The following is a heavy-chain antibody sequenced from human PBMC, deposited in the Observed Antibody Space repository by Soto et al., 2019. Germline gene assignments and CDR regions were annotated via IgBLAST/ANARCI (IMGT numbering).Heavy chain of an antibody. CDR3: ARSVR. CDR2: IKEDGSVR. V-gene: IGHV3-7*05. Sequence: GGSLGLSCATPGFTFRGYCMSWVRQAPGKGLEWVANIKEDGSVRHYVDSVRGRFTISRDNAKNSLYLQMNGLRADDTAVYYCARSVRWGQGTLVTVSS. CDR1: GFTFRGYC. J-gene: IGHJ4*02.